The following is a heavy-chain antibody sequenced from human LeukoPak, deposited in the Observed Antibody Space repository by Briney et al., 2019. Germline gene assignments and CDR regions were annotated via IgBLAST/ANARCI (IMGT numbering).Heavy chain of an antibody. CDR1: GFTFSSYG. CDR2: ISYDGGNK. Sequence: GRSLRLSCAASGFTFSSYGIHWVRQAPGKGLEWVAVISYDGGNKYYAESVKGRFTISRDNSKNTLYLQMNSLRAEDTAVYYCAKDRLYSSKSYRYFQEWGQGTLVTVSS. J-gene: IGHJ1*01. V-gene: IGHV3-30*18. D-gene: IGHD6-13*01. CDR3: AKDRLYSSKSYRYFQE.